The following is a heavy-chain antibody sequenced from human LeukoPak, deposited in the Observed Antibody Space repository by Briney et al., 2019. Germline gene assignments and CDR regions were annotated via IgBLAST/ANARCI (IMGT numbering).Heavy chain of an antibody. Sequence: ASVKVSCKASGGTFSSYAISWVRQAPGQGLEWMGGIIPIFGTANYAQKFQGRVTITADKSTSTAYMELSSLRSEDTAVYYCASTTADSSGYLGAFDIWGQGTMVTVSS. CDR3: ASTTADSSGYLGAFDI. CDR2: IIPIFGTA. D-gene: IGHD3-22*01. CDR1: GGTFSSYA. V-gene: IGHV1-69*06. J-gene: IGHJ3*02.